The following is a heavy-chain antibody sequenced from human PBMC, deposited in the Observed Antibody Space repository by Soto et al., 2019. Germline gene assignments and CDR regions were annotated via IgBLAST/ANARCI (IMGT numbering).Heavy chain of an antibody. Sequence: PSETLSLTCTVSGGSISSYYWSWIRQPPGKGLEWIGYIYYSGSTNYNPSLKSRVTISVDTSKNQFSLKLSSVTAADTAVYYCASFEEMATIGYWGQGTLVTVSS. D-gene: IGHD5-12*01. CDR1: GGSISSYY. CDR2: IYYSGST. J-gene: IGHJ4*02. CDR3: ASFEEMATIGY. V-gene: IGHV4-59*01.